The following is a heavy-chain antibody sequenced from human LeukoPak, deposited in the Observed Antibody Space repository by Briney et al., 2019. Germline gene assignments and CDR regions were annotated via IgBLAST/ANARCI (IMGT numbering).Heavy chain of an antibody. V-gene: IGHV1-18*01. CDR1: GYTFTSYG. Sequence: ASVKVSCKASGYTFTSYGISWVRQAPGQGLEWMGWISAYNSYTNYAQKLQGRVTMTTDTSTSTAYMELRSLRSDDTAVYYCASSLYGSGSVWGQGTLVTVSS. CDR3: ASSLYGSGSV. CDR2: ISAYNSYT. J-gene: IGHJ4*02. D-gene: IGHD3-10*01.